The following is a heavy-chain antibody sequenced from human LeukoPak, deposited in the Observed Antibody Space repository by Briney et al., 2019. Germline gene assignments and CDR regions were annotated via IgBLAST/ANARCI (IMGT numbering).Heavy chain of an antibody. Sequence: KPSETLSLTCTVSGGSISSRSYYWGWIRQPPGKGLEWIGGVYYSGSTYYNPSLKSRVTISVDTSKNQFSLKLSSVTAADTAVYYCARQDLAAARDAFDIWGQGTMVTVSS. J-gene: IGHJ3*02. V-gene: IGHV4-39*01. D-gene: IGHD6-13*01. CDR1: GGSISSRSYY. CDR3: ARQDLAAARDAFDI. CDR2: VYYSGST.